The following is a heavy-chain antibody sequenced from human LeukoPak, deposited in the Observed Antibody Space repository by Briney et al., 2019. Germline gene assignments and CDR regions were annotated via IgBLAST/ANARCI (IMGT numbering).Heavy chain of an antibody. CDR3: ARFGHYYGSGNWFDP. J-gene: IGHJ5*02. D-gene: IGHD3-10*01. Sequence: PSETLSLTCTVSGASINSYYWAWIRQPPGKGLEWIGYIYYSGRTNYNPSLKSRVTISIDTSKKQFSLHLSSVTAADTAAYYCARFGHYYGSGNWFDPWGQGTLVTVSS. V-gene: IGHV4-59*01. CDR2: IYYSGRT. CDR1: GASINSYY.